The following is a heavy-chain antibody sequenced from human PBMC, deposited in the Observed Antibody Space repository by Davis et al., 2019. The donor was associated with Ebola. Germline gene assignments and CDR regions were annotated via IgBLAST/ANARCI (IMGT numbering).Heavy chain of an antibody. Sequence: GGSLRLSCAASGFTLSGYDMNWVRQAPGKGLQWVAVIWDDGSNKYYADSVKGRFTISRDNSKNTLYLQLNSLKVDDTAVYYCATDPNWQQLGLEYWGRGTLVTVSS. CDR3: ATDPNWQQLGLEY. CDR2: IWDDGSNK. V-gene: IGHV3-33*01. CDR1: GFTLSGYD. D-gene: IGHD6-13*01. J-gene: IGHJ4*02.